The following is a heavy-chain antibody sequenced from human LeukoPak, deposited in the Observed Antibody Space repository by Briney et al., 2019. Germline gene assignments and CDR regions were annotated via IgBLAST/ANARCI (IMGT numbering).Heavy chain of an antibody. D-gene: IGHD5-24*01. J-gene: IGHJ4*02. CDR3: AKGGDGYNFDYFDY. V-gene: IGHV3-23*01. CDR2: ISGSGGST. Sequence: GGSLRLSCAASGFTFSDYYMSWVRQAPGKGLEWVSAISGSGGSTYYADSVKGRFTISRDNSKNTLYLQMNSLRAEDTAVYYCAKGGDGYNFDYFDYWGQGTLVTVSS. CDR1: GFTFSDYY.